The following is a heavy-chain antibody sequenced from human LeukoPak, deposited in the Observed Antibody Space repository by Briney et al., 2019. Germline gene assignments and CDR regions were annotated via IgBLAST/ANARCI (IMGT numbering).Heavy chain of an antibody. V-gene: IGHV4-59*08. CDR3: ARHRIGYSSSIDY. Sequence: SETLSLTCNVSGGSISSYYWSWIRQPPRKGLEWIGYIYYTGSTKYNPSLKSRVTISVDTSKNQFSLKLSSVTAADTVVYYGARHRIGYSSSIDYWGQGTLVTVSS. CDR2: IYYTGST. J-gene: IGHJ4*02. CDR1: GGSISSYY. D-gene: IGHD6-6*01.